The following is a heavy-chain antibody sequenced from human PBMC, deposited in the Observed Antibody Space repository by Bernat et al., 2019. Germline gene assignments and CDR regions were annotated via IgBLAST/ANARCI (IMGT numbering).Heavy chain of an antibody. CDR3: ALPGGCEYCTSNRWSLDY. CDR1: GFTFSTFG. J-gene: IGHJ4*02. Sequence: QVQLVESGGGVVQPGRSLRLSCAASGFTFSTFGMHWVRQAPGKGLEWVAAISYDGGNQYYGDSVKGRFTVSRDNSKNALYLQMTSLRVEDTAVYYCALPGGCEYCTSNRWSLDYWGQGTLVTVSS. D-gene: IGHD2/OR15-2a*01. V-gene: IGHV3-33*01. CDR2: ISYDGGNQ.